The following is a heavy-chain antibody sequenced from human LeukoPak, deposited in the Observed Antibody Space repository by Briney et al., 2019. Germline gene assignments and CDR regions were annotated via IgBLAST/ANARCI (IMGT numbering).Heavy chain of an antibody. J-gene: IGHJ5*02. CDR3: ARTLGITIFGVVTSNWFDP. D-gene: IGHD3-3*01. V-gene: IGHV4-59*01. CDR1: GDSISSYY. CDR2: IYYSGST. Sequence: SETLSLTCTVSGDSISSYYWSWIRQPPGKGLEWIGYIYYSGSTNYNPSLKSRVTISVDTSKNQFSLKLSSVTAADTAVYYCARTLGITIFGVVTSNWFDPWGQGTLVTVSS.